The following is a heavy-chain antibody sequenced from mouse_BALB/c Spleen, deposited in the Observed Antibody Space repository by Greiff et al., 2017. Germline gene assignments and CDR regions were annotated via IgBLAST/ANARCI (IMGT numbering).Heavy chain of an antibody. CDR1: GFSLTGYG. J-gene: IGHJ4*01. Sequence: QVQLKQSGPGLVAPSQSLSITCTVSGFSLTGYGVNWVRQPPGKGLEWLGMIWGDGSTDYNSALKSRLIISKDNSKSQVFLKMNSLQTDDTARYYCAKETYYGNGYAMDYWGQGTSVTVSS. CDR2: IWGDGST. D-gene: IGHD2-10*01. V-gene: IGHV2-6-7*01. CDR3: AKETYYGNGYAMDY.